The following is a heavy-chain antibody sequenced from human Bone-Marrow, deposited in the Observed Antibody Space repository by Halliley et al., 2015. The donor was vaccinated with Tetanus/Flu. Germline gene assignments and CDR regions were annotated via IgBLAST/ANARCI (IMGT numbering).Heavy chain of an antibody. V-gene: IGHV5-51*01. J-gene: IGHJ4*02. CDR1: GYTFSTYW. D-gene: IGHD6-13*01. CDR3: ARHRCLGPRQQAPENGY. CDR2: IYPGDSDA. Sequence: QLVQSGAEVKKPGDSLKISCQGSGYTFSTYWIAWVRQMPGKGLEWLGVIYPGDSDARYSPSFQGQVTFSADKSISTAYLQWSSLKASDTAMYYCARHRCLGPRQQAPENGYWGQGTLVTVSS.